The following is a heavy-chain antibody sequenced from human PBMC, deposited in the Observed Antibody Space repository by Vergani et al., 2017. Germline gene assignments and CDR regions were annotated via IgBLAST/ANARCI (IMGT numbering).Heavy chain of an antibody. CDR3: ARGRYYDSSGYPRGDYYYYMDV. Sequence: QVQLVQSGAEVKKPGSSVKVSCKASGGTFSSYAISWVRQAPGQGLEWMGGIIPIFGTANYAQKFQGRVTITADESTSTAYMELSSLRSEDTAVYYCARGRYYDSSGYPRGDYYYYMDVWGKGTTVTVSS. CDR2: IIPIFGTA. D-gene: IGHD3-22*01. CDR1: GGTFSSYA. J-gene: IGHJ6*03. V-gene: IGHV1-69*01.